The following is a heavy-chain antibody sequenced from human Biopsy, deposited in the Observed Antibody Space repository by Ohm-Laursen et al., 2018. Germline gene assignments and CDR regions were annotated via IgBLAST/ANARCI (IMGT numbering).Heavy chain of an antibody. CDR1: GFTFNSDW. CDR3: ARGNGPSA. J-gene: IGHJ5*02. Sequence: SLRLSCAASGFTFNSDWMSWVRQAPGKGLVWVAIIREHGNEEFYVDSVKGRFTISGDNARNSVYLQMNSLRAEDTAIYYCARGNGPSAWGQGTLVTVSS. D-gene: IGHD4-11*01. CDR2: IREHGNEE. V-gene: IGHV3-7*04.